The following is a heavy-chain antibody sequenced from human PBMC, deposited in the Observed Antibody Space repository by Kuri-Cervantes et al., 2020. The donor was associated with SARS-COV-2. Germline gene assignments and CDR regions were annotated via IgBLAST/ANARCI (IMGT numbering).Heavy chain of an antibody. D-gene: IGHD6-13*01. Sequence: GGSLRLSCAASGFTFSSYGMHWVRQAPGKGLEWVAFIRYDGSNKYYADSVKGRFTISRENSKSTVYLQMNSLSPEDTALYYCAKDWKVASRDNSPWYYLDYWGQGTLVTVSS. CDR2: IRYDGSNK. CDR1: GFTFSSYG. V-gene: IGHV3-30*02. CDR3: AKDWKVASRDNSPWYYLDY. J-gene: IGHJ4*02.